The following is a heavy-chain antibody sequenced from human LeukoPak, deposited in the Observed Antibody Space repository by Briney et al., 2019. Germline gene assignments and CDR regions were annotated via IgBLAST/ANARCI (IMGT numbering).Heavy chain of an antibody. Sequence: SGTLSLTCAVSGGSISSRNWWSWVRQPPGKGLEWIGEIYHSGSTNYNPSLKSRVTISVDTSKNQFSLKLSSVTAADTAVYYCARAGDGSGGDYYYYYYMDVWGKGTTVTVSS. CDR2: IYHSGST. CDR1: GGSISSRNW. J-gene: IGHJ6*03. CDR3: ARAGDGSGGDYYYYYYMDV. V-gene: IGHV4-4*02. D-gene: IGHD2-15*01.